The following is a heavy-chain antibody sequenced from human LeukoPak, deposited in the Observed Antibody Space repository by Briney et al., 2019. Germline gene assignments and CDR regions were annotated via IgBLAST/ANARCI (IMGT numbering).Heavy chain of an antibody. CDR3: ARAGESSSWYIDY. Sequence: GGSLRLSCAASGFTFSSYWMHWVRQAPGKGLVWVSRINSDGSSTSYADSVKGRFTISRDNAKNTLYLQMNSLRAEDTAVYYCARAGESSSWYIDYWGQGTLVTVS. D-gene: IGHD6-13*01. J-gene: IGHJ4*02. CDR1: GFTFSSYW. V-gene: IGHV3-74*01. CDR2: INSDGSST.